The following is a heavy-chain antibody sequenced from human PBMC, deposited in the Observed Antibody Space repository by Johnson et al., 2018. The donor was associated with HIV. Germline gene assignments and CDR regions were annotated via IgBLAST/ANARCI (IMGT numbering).Heavy chain of an antibody. J-gene: IGHJ3*02. V-gene: IGHV3-NL1*01. D-gene: IGHD3-9*01. CDR3: AKDIRLVSAYYDILSGTSFDAFDI. CDR2: IYSGGST. CDR1: GFTFSSYA. Sequence: VQLVESGGGLVQPGGSLRLSCAASGFTFSSYAMHWVRQAPGKGLEWVSVIYSGGSTYYADSVKGRFTISRDNSKNTLYLQMNSLRVEDTAVYYCAKDIRLVSAYYDILSGTSFDAFDIWGQGTMVTVSS.